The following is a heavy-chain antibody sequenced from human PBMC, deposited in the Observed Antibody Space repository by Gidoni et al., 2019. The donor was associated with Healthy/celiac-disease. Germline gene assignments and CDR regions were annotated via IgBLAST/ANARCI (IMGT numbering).Heavy chain of an antibody. D-gene: IGHD2-21*02. CDR3: ARANCGGDCFHDALDI. J-gene: IGHJ3*02. V-gene: IGHV3-48*01. Sequence: EVQLVESGGGLVQPGGSLSLSCAASGFTFISYSMNWVRQAPGKGLEWVSYISSSSSTIYYADSVKGRFTISRDNAKNSLYLQMNSLRAEDTAVYYCARANCGGDCFHDALDIWGQGTMVTVSS. CDR1: GFTFISYS. CDR2: ISSSSSTI.